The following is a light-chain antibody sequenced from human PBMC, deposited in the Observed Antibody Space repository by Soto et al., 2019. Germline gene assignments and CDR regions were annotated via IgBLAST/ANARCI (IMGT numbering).Light chain of an antibody. J-gene: IGLJ2*01. CDR3: CSYAGSSTHMI. CDR1: SSDVGSYNL. CDR2: EVS. Sequence: QSVLTQPASVSGSPGQSITISCGGTSSDVGSYNLVSWYQHHPGKAPQLMIYEVSKRPSGVSNRFSGSKSGDTASLTISGLQAEDEADYFCCSYAGSSTHMIFGGGTKLTVL. V-gene: IGLV2-23*02.